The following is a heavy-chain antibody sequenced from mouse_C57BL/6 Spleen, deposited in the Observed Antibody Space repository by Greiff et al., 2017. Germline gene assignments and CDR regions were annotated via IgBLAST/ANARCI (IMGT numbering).Heavy chain of an antibody. CDR2: IYPYNGVS. V-gene: IGHV1-31*01. D-gene: IGHD1-1*01. Sequence: EVQGVESGPELVKPGASVKISCKASGYSFTGYYMHWVKQSHGNILDWIGYIYPYNGVSSYNQKFKGKATLTVDKSSSTAYMELRSLTSEDSAVYYCARLTTVVPFDYWGQGTTLTVSS. CDR3: ARLTTVVPFDY. J-gene: IGHJ2*01. CDR1: GYSFTGYY.